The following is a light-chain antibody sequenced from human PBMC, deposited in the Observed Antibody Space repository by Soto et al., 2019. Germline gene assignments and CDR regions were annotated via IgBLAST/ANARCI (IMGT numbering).Light chain of an antibody. CDR3: QQYGSSGT. Sequence: IGLTQSPGTLSLSPGERATLSCRASQSVSNNYLAWYQQKPGQAPRLLIYADSNRATGIPDRFSGSGSGTDFTLTISRLEPEDFAVYYCQQYGSSGTFGQGTKVDIK. J-gene: IGKJ1*01. CDR1: QSVSNNY. CDR2: ADS. V-gene: IGKV3-20*01.